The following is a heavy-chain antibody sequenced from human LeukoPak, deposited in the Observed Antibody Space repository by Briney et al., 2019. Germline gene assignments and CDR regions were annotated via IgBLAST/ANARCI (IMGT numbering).Heavy chain of an antibody. CDR2: ISGRGGST. Sequence: GGSLRLSCAPSGFTFSSYAMSWVRQAPGKGLEWVSAISGRGGSTYYADSVKGRFTISRDNSKNTLYLQMNSLRAEDTAVYYCAKDGGSIAALDCWGQGTLVTVSS. J-gene: IGHJ4*02. D-gene: IGHD6-6*01. CDR3: AKDGGSIAALDC. CDR1: GFTFSSYA. V-gene: IGHV3-23*01.